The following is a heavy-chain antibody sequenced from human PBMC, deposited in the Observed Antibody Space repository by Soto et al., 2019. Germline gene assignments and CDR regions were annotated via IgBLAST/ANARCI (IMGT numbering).Heavy chain of an antibody. Sequence: WGSLGLSCAASGFTFSSYAMSWVRQAPGKGLEWVSAISGSGGSTYYADSVKGRFTISRDNSENTLYLQMNSLRAEDTAVYYCAKEMDIVVVVAATSFDYWGQGTLVTVSS. CDR2: ISGSGGST. J-gene: IGHJ4*02. CDR1: GFTFSSYA. V-gene: IGHV3-23*01. D-gene: IGHD2-15*01. CDR3: AKEMDIVVVVAATSFDY.